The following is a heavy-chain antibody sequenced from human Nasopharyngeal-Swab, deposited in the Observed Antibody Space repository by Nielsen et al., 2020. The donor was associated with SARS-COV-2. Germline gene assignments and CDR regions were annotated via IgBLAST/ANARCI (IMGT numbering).Heavy chain of an antibody. CDR3: ARDSADYQYYGMDV. CDR1: GGSISSYY. V-gene: IGHV4-59*08. Sequence: SETLSLTCTVSGGSISSYYWSWIRQPPGKGPEWIGYIHYSGSTNYNPTLKSRVTLSVDTSKNQFSLKLDSVTAADTAVYYCARDSADYQYYGMDVWGRGTAVTVSS. CDR2: IHYSGST. J-gene: IGHJ6*02. D-gene: IGHD2-15*01.